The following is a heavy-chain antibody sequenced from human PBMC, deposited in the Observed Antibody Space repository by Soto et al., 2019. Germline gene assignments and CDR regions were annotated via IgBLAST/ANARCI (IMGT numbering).Heavy chain of an antibody. CDR1: GFTFSRYW. Sequence: VQLVESGGGVVQPGTSLRLSCAASGFTFSRYWIHWVRQAPGEGLVWVSRISGDGVHTDYAESVKGRFTVSRDIAKSTGYLQMNNLRAEDTAIYYCARLGFVGEGDFWGQGILVTVSS. CDR3: ARLGFVGEGDF. J-gene: IGHJ4*02. V-gene: IGHV3-74*02. D-gene: IGHD3-16*01. CDR2: ISGDGVHT.